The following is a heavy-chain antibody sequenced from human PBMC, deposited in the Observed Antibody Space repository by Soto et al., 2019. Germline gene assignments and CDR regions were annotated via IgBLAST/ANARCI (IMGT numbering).Heavy chain of an antibody. CDR1: GLTFSNYG. CDR3: ARGLHSLFDY. CDR2: IWYDGNNR. Sequence: GGSLRLSCAASGLTFSNYGMHWARQDPGKRLEWVPVIWYDGNNRYYADSVKGRFTISRDNSNNTLYVQMPSLRAEDTAVYYCARGLHSLFDYCDQGTLVTVSS. V-gene: IGHV3-33*01. D-gene: IGHD2-21*01. J-gene: IGHJ4*02.